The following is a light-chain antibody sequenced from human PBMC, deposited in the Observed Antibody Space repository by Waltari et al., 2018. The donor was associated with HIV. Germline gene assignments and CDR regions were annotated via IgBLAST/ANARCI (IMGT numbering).Light chain of an antibody. CDR2: DDS. V-gene: IGLV3-21*02. CDR1: NIGRKS. Sequence: SYVLTQPPSVSVAPGQTARITCGGNNIGRKSVHRYQQKPGQAPVLVVYDDSDRPSGIPERFSCSNAGNTATLTISRVEAGDEADYYCQVWDSSSDHHYVFGTGTKVTVL. CDR3: QVWDSSSDHHYV. J-gene: IGLJ1*01.